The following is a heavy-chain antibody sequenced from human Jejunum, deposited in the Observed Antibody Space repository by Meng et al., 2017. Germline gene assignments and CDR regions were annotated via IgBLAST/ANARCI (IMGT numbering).Heavy chain of an antibody. Sequence: GESLKISCAASGFMFRGYAMAWIRQAPGRGLEWVSSISGGSGPTTYYANALKGRFTVSRDNSKNTMYLQMNSLTVEDTAVYYCVRDRRGRMEPRDYWGQGTLVTVSS. CDR1: GFMFRGYA. V-gene: IGHV3-23*01. D-gene: IGHD1-14*01. J-gene: IGHJ4*02. CDR3: VRDRRGRMEPRDY. CDR2: ISGGSGPTT.